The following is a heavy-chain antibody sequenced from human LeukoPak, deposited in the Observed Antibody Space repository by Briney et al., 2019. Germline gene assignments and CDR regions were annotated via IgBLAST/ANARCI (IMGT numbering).Heavy chain of an antibody. D-gene: IGHD2-21*02. Sequence: GASVKVSCKASGYSFTSHYMHWVRQAPGQGLEWMGKINPSGGSTSYAQKFQGRVTMTRDMSTSTVYMELSSLRSDDTAVYYCARVGVVVTAYYFDYWGQGTLVTVSS. CDR3: ARVGVVVTAYYFDY. CDR2: INPSGGST. CDR1: GYSFTSHY. V-gene: IGHV1-46*01. J-gene: IGHJ4*02.